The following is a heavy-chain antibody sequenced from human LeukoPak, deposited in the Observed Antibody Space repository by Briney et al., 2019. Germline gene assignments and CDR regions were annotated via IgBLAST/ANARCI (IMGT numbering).Heavy chain of an antibody. Sequence: PGGSLRLSCAASGFTVSSNYMSWVRQAPGKGLVWVSVIYCGGSTYYADSVKGRFTISRDNSRNTLYLQMNSLRAEDTAVYYCARELIDPRAFDIWGQGTMVTVSS. CDR2: IYCGGST. J-gene: IGHJ3*02. CDR1: GFTVSSNY. CDR3: ARELIDPRAFDI. D-gene: IGHD3-16*02. V-gene: IGHV3-66*02.